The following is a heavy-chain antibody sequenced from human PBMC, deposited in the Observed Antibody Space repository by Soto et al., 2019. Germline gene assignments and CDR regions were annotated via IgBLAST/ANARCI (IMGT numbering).Heavy chain of an antibody. Sequence: GGSLRLSCAASGFTFSSYSMNWVRQAPGKGLEWVSSISSSSSYIYYADSVKGRFTISRDNAKNSLYLQMNSLRAEDTAVYYCARVPYGDPPDYYYYMDVWGKGTTVTVSS. CDR2: ISSSSSYI. J-gene: IGHJ6*03. CDR1: GFTFSSYS. D-gene: IGHD4-17*01. V-gene: IGHV3-21*01. CDR3: ARVPYGDPPDYYYYMDV.